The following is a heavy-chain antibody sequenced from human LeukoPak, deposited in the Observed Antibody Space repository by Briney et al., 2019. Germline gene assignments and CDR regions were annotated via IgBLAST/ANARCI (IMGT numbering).Heavy chain of an antibody. CDR3: ARDVLWFGELLLSGAFDI. Sequence: GSLRLSCAASGFTFGSYSMNWVRQAPGKGLEWVSSISSSSSYMYYADSVKGRFTISRDNAKNSLYLQMNSLRAEDTAVYYCARDVLWFGELLLSGAFDIWGQGTMVTVSS. CDR1: GFTFGSYS. D-gene: IGHD3-10*01. V-gene: IGHV3-21*01. CDR2: ISSSSSYM. J-gene: IGHJ3*02.